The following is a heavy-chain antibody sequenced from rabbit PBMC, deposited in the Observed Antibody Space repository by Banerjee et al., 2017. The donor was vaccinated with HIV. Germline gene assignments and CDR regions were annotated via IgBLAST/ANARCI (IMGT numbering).Heavy chain of an antibody. CDR3: ARRVGGYTYGFGL. CDR1: GFSFNNNYV. V-gene: IGHV1S45*01. D-gene: IGHD6-1*01. J-gene: IGHJ6*01. CDR2: INSNTGNT. Sequence: QQQLKETGGGLVQPGGSLTLSCKASGFSFNNNYVMCWVRQAPGKGLEWIACINSNTGNTVYASWAKGPFTISKTSSTTVTLQMTSLTAADTATYFCARRVGGYTYGFGLWGPGTLVTVS.